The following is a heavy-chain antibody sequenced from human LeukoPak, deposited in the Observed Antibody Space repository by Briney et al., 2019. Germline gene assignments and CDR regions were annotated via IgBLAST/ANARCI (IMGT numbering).Heavy chain of an antibody. J-gene: IGHJ6*03. D-gene: IGHD3-22*01. V-gene: IGHV3-23*01. CDR3: AKDSAYYDSIGYYYMDV. CDR2: ISGSGGST. Sequence: GGSLRLSCAASGFTFSSYAMSWVRQAPGKGLEWVSAISGSGGSTYYADSVKGRFTISRDNSKDSLYLQMNSLRAEDTALYYCAKDSAYYDSIGYYYMDVWGKGTTVTVSS. CDR1: GFTFSSYA.